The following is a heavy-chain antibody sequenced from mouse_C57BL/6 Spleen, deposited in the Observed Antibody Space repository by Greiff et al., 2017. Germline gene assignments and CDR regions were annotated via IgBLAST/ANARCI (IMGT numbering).Heavy chain of an antibody. D-gene: IGHD2-3*01. CDR2: IDPSDSYT. V-gene: IGHV1-69*01. Sequence: LQQPGAELVMPGASVKLSCKASGYTFTSYWMHWVKQRPGQGLEWIGEIDPSDSYTNYNQKFKGKSTLTVDKSSSTAYMQLSSLTSEDSAVYYCARWLLRGDFDYWGQGTTLTVSS. J-gene: IGHJ2*01. CDR1: GYTFTSYW. CDR3: ARWLLRGDFDY.